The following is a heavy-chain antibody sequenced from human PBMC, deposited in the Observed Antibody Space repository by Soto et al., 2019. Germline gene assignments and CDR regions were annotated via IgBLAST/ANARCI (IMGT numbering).Heavy chain of an antibody. CDR1: GFTFSSYS. CDR2: ISSSSSYI. V-gene: IGHV3-21*01. D-gene: IGHD2-2*02. CDR3: ARYCSSTSCYNNYYYGMDV. J-gene: IGHJ6*02. Sequence: PGGSLRLSCAASGFTFSSYSMNWVRQAPGKGLVWVSSISSSSSYIYYADSVKGRFTISRDNAKNSLYLQMNSLRAEDTAVYYCARYCSSTSCYNNYYYGMDVWGQGTTVTVSS.